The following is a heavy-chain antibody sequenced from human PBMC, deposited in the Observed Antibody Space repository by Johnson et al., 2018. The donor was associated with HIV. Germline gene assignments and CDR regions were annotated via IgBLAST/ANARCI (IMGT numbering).Heavy chain of an antibody. V-gene: IGHV3-30*02. J-gene: IGHJ3*02. D-gene: IGHD3-9*01. CDR1: GFTFSGSA. Sequence: VQLVESGGGLVQPGKSLKVACAASGFTFSGSALHWIRQASGRGLEWVAFIRYDGSNKYYADSVKGRFTISRDNSKNTLYLQMNSLRAEDTAVYYCAKDLRVFDWFNAYDAFDIWGQGTMVTVSS. CDR3: AKDLRVFDWFNAYDAFDI. CDR2: IRYDGSNK.